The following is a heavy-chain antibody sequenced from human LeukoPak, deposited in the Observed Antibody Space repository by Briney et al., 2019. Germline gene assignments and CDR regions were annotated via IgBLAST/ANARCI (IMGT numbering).Heavy chain of an antibody. CDR3: AKGSPLPLYYYDSSGYLGRKYNWFDP. V-gene: IGHV3-23*01. D-gene: IGHD3-22*01. Sequence: GGSLRLSCAASGFTFSSYAMSWVRQAPGKGLEWVSAISGSGGSTYYADSVKGRFTISRDNSKNALYLQMNSLRAEDTAVYYCAKGSPLPLYYYDSSGYLGRKYNWFDPWGQGTLVTVSS. CDR1: GFTFSSYA. CDR2: ISGSGGST. J-gene: IGHJ5*02.